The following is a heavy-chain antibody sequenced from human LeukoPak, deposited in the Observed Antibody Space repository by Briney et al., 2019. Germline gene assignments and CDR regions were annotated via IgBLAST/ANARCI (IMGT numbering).Heavy chain of an antibody. CDR2: IYHSGST. D-gene: IGHD6-19*01. J-gene: IGHJ4*02. V-gene: IGHV4-30-2*01. CDR1: GGSISSGGYY. CDR3: ARAKQWLVRGEDY. Sequence: PSETLSLTCTVSGGSISSGGYYWSWIRQPPGKGLEWIGYIYHSGSTYYNPSLKSRVTISVDRSKNQFSLKLSSVTAADTAVYYCARAKQWLVRGEDYWGQGTLVTVSS.